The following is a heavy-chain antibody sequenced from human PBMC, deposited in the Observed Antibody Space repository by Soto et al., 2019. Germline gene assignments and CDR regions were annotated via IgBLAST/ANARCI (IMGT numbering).Heavy chain of an antibody. D-gene: IGHD2-15*01. Sequence: GGSLRLSCAASGFTVSSNYMSWVRQAPGKGLEWVSVIYSGGSTCYADSVKGRFTISRDNSKNTLYLQMNSLRAEDTAVYYCAREGDIEPAGGHYYYGMDVWAQGTTVTVSS. V-gene: IGHV3-53*01. CDR2: IYSGGST. CDR1: GFTVSSNY. CDR3: AREGDIEPAGGHYYYGMDV. J-gene: IGHJ6*02.